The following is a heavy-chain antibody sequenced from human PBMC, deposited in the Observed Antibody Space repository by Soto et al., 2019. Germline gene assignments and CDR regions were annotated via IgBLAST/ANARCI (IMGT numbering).Heavy chain of an antibody. D-gene: IGHD3-10*01. CDR2: IYSGGNS. V-gene: IGHV3-53*01. J-gene: IGHJ5*02. CDR1: GFTVSSSH. CDR3: ARLCSYGSETYSFRYNWFDP. Sequence: GGSLRLSCTTSGFTVSSSHMSWVRQAPGKGLDWVSVIYSGGNSYYAVSVQGRFTISRDNSKNTVYLQMNSLRGEDTAIYYCARLCSYGSETYSFRYNWFDPWGQGTLVTVSS.